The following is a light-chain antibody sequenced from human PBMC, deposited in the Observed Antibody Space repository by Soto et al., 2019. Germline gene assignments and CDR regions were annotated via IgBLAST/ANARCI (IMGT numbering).Light chain of an antibody. V-gene: IGKV3-20*01. CDR1: QSVINSY. J-gene: IGKJ1*01. CDR2: GAS. Sequence: EIVLTQSPGTLSLSPGEGATLSCRASQSVINSYLAWYQHKAGQAPRLLIYGASSRATGITDKFSGSGSGTDFTLTISRLEPEDFAVYYCQQYGISPWTFGQGTKVEIK. CDR3: QQYGISPWT.